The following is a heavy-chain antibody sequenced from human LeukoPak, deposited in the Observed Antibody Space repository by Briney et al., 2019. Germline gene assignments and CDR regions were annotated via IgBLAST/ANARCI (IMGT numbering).Heavy chain of an antibody. V-gene: IGHV1-58*02. D-gene: IGHD3-3*01. CDR3: AAAVDFWSGYWLDY. Sequence: SVKVSCKASGFTFTSSAMQWVRQARGQRLEWIGWIVVGSGNTNYAQKFQERVTITRDMSTSTAYMELSSLRSEDTAVYYCAAAVDFWSGYWLDYWGQGTLVTVSS. CDR2: IVVGSGNT. CDR1: GFTFTSSA. J-gene: IGHJ4*02.